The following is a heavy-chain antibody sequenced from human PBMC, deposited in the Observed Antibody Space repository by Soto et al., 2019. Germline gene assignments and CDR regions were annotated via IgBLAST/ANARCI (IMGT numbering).Heavy chain of an antibody. CDR1: GFIFSDHY. J-gene: IGHJ4*02. CDR3: VRLEYSSGWYEDY. V-gene: IGHV3-72*01. D-gene: IGHD6-19*01. CDR2: SRHKDNSYTT. Sequence: EVQLVESGGGLVQPGGSLRLSCAASGFIFSDHYMDWVRQAPGKGLEWVGRSRHKDNSYTTEYAASVKGRFIISRDVSKNSLYLQMNSLKTEDTGVYYCVRLEYSSGWYEDYWGQGTLVTVSS.